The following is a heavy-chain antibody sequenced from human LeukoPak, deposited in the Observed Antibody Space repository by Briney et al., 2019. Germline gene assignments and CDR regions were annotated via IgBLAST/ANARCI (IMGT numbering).Heavy chain of an antibody. CDR2: ISAYNGNT. CDR3: ARRYYYDSSGYYYIDF. CDR1: GYTFTSYG. J-gene: IGHJ4*02. V-gene: IGHV1-18*01. Sequence: ASVKVSCKASGYTFTSYGISWVRQAPGQGLEWMGWISAYNGNTNYAQKLQGRVTITTDTSTSTAYMELRSLRSDDTAVYYCARRYYYDSSGYYYIDFWGQGTLVTVSS. D-gene: IGHD3-22*01.